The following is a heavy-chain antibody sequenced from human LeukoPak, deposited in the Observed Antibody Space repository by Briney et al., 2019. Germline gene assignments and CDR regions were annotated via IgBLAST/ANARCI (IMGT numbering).Heavy chain of an antibody. V-gene: IGHV3-15*01. CDR3: TTDRYYDNSELQFQH. CDR2: IKRETDGGTI. D-gene: IGHD3-22*01. CDR1: GFTLNNAW. J-gene: IGHJ1*01. Sequence: GGSLRLSCAASGFTLNNAWMSWARQAPGKGLEWLGRIKRETDGGTIDYAAPVKGRFTISRDDSRNTLYRQMDSLKIEDTAVYYCTTDRYYDNSELQFQHWGQGTLVTVSS.